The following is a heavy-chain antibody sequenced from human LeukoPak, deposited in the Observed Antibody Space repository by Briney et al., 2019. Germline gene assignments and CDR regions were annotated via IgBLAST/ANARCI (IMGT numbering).Heavy chain of an antibody. Sequence: ASVKVSCKASGYTITGYYMHWVRQAPGQGLEWMGWINPNSGGTNYAQKFQGRVTMTRDTSISTAYMELSRLRSDDTAVYYCARVCSSTSCYSRSIDYWGQGTLVTVSS. D-gene: IGHD2-2*01. CDR3: ARVCSSTSCYSRSIDY. CDR2: INPNSGGT. J-gene: IGHJ4*02. V-gene: IGHV1-2*02. CDR1: GYTITGYY.